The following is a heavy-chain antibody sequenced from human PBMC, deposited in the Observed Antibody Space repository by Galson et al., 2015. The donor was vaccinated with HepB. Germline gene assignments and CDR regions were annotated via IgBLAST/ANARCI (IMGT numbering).Heavy chain of an antibody. V-gene: IGHV3-30*04. D-gene: IGHD4-11*01. CDR2: ISNDGSNQ. CDR1: GFTFSNHA. CDR3: ARGIPRTTDYISKHYYYGLDV. Sequence: SLRLSCAASGFTFSNHAMHWVRQAPGKGLEWVAVISNDGSNQFYEDSVQGRFSISRDNSRNTLYLQMNSLKSGDTAVYYCARGIPRTTDYISKHYYYGLDVWGQGTTVTVSS. J-gene: IGHJ6*02.